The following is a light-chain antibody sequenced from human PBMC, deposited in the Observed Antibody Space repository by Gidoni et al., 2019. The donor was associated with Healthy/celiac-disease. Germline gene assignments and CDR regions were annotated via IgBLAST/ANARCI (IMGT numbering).Light chain of an antibody. J-gene: IGLJ2*01. CDR3: QAWDSSTAV. CDR1: KLGDKY. CDR2: QDS. V-gene: IGLV3-1*01. Sequence: SSDLTQPPSVPVSPGQTASITCSGDKLGDKYACWYQQKPGQSPVLIIYQDSKRPSGIPERFSGSNSGNTATLTISGTQAMDEADYYCQAWDSSTAVFGGGTKLTVL.